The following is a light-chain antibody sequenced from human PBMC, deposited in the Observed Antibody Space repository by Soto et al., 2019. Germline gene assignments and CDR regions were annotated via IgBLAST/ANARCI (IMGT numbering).Light chain of an antibody. CDR2: DAS. CDR3: QQRSNFPSWT. Sequence: EIVLTQSPATLSLSPGERATLSCRASQSVSSYLAWYQQKPGQAPRLLIYDASNRATGIPARFSGSGSGTDFPLTISSLEPEDFAVYYCQQRSNFPSWTFGQGTKVEIK. CDR1: QSVSSY. J-gene: IGKJ1*01. V-gene: IGKV3-11*01.